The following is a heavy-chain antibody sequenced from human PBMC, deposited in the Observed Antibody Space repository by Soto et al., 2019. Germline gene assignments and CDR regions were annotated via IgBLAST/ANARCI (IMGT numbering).Heavy chain of an antibody. CDR3: ARDPAVAGTDWYFDL. D-gene: IGHD6-19*01. J-gene: IGHJ2*01. CDR2: IIPIFGTA. CDR1: GYSFSSYA. Sequence: SVKVSCKASGYSFSSYAISWVLQAPGQGLEWMGGIIPIFGTANYAQKFQGRVTITADESTSTAYMELSSLRSEDTAVYYCARDPAVAGTDWYFDLWGRGTLVTVSS. V-gene: IGHV1-69*13.